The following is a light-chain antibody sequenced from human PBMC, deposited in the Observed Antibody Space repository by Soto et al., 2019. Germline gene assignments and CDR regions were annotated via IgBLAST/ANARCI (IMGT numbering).Light chain of an antibody. CDR2: AAS. CDR3: QQYGSSRPIT. J-gene: IGKJ5*01. Sequence: AIRMTQSPSSLSASTGDRVTITCRASQGISSYLAWYQQKPGKAPKLLIYAASTLQSGVPSRFSGSGSGTDFTLTISCLQSEDFATYYCQQYGSSRPITFGQGTRLEIK. V-gene: IGKV1-8*01. CDR1: QGISSY.